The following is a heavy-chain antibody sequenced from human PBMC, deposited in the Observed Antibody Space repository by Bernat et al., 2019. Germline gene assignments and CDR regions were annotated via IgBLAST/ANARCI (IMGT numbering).Heavy chain of an antibody. J-gene: IGHJ4*02. D-gene: IGHD5-12*01. CDR2: IDPSDSCT. V-gene: IGHV5-10-1*03. CDR3: ARPRDSGYEWYCFDY. Sequence: EVQLVQSGAEVKKPGESLRISCKGYGYSFTSYRISWVRQMPGKGLEWMGRIDPSDSCTNYSPSLQGHVTSSADKSISTAYLQWSSLKASDTAMYYCARPRDSGYEWYCFDYWDQGTLVTVSS. CDR1: GYSFTSYR.